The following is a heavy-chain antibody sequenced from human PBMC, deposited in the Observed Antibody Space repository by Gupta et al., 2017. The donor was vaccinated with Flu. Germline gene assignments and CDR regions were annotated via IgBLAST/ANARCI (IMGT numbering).Heavy chain of an antibody. Sequence: QVQLQESGPGLVKPSETLSLTCAVSGYSISSDYYWGWIRQPPGKGLEWIGSIYHSGSTYYNPSLKSRVTISVDTSKNQFSLKLSSVTAADTAVYYCARVGDYYESSGYPNTFDYWGQGTLVTVSS. CDR1: GYSISSDYY. V-gene: IGHV4-38-2*01. CDR2: IYHSGST. D-gene: IGHD3-22*01. J-gene: IGHJ4*02. CDR3: ARVGDYYESSGYPNTFDY.